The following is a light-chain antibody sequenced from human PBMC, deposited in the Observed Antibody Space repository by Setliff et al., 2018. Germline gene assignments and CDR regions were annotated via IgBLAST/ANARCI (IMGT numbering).Light chain of an antibody. J-gene: IGLJ1*01. V-gene: IGLV2-8*01. CDR1: SSDVGGYNH. Sequence: QFALTQPPSASGSPGQSVAISCTGTSSDVGGYNHVAWYQQHPGKAPKLMIYDVSKRPSGVPDRFSGSKSGNTASLTVSGLQADDEADYYCSSYAGNYIYVFGTGTKVTVL. CDR3: SSYAGNYIYV. CDR2: DVS.